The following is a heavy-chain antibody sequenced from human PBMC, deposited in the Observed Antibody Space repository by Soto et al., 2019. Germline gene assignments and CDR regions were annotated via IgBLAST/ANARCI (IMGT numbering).Heavy chain of an antibody. CDR2: INAGNGNT. Sequence: QVQLVQSGAEEKKPGASVKVSCKASGYTFTSYAMHWLRQAPGQRLEWMGWINAGNGNTKYSQKFQGRVTITRDTSASTAYMELSSLRSADTAVYSCARGGYSNYYYYGMDVWGQGTTVTVSS. CDR3: ARGGYSNYYYYGMDV. D-gene: IGHD4-4*01. V-gene: IGHV1-3*05. J-gene: IGHJ6*02. CDR1: GYTFTSYA.